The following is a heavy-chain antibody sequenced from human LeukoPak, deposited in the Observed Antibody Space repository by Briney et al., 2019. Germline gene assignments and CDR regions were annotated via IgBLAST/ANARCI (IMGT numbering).Heavy chain of an antibody. D-gene: IGHD3-22*01. Sequence: GGSLRLSCAVPGITPSNYGMSWVRQAPGKGLEWVAGISGSGGTTNYADSVKGRFTISRDNPKNTLYLQMNSLRAEDTAVYFCAKRGVVIRVILVGFHKEAYYFDSWGQGALVTVSS. CDR3: AKRGVVIRVILVGFHKEAYYFDS. J-gene: IGHJ4*02. CDR2: ISGSGGTT. CDR1: GITPSNYG. V-gene: IGHV3-23*01.